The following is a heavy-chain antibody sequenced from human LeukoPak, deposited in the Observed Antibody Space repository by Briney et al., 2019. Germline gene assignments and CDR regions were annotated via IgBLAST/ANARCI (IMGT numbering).Heavy chain of an antibody. V-gene: IGHV3-23*01. J-gene: IGHJ6*02. CDR2: IRGSGAST. CDR1: GFTLTSYA. CDR3: ANLYGDSSNGMDV. Sequence: PGGSLRLSCAASGFTLTSYAMTWVRQAPGKGLEWVSAIRGSGASTYYADSVKGRFTISRDNSKNTLYLQMNSLRAEDTAVYYCANLYGDSSNGMDVWGQGTTVTVSS. D-gene: IGHD4-17*01.